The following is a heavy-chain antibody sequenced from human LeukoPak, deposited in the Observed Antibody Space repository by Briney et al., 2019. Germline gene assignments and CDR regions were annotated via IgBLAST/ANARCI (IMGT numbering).Heavy chain of an antibody. CDR3: ARISSGWFLYYYYYMDV. CDR1: GGSFSGYY. J-gene: IGHJ6*03. CDR2: INHSGST. D-gene: IGHD6-19*01. V-gene: IGHV4-34*01. Sequence: KPSETLSPTCAVYGGSFSGYYWSWIRQPPGKGLGWIGGINHSGSTNYNPSLKSRVTISVDTSKNQFSLKLSSVTAADTAVYYCARISSGWFLYYYYYMDVWGKGTTVTVSS.